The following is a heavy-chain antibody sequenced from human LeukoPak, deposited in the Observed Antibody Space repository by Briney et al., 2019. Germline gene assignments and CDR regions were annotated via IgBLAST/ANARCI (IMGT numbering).Heavy chain of an antibody. D-gene: IGHD3-16*01. CDR1: GFTFSNAW. CDR3: TTDPGGGYYYYYMDV. V-gene: IGHV3-15*01. Sequence: GGSLRLSCTASGFTFSNAWMSWVRQAPGKGLEWVGRMKSKTDGGTTDYAARVKGRFTISRDDSKNTLYLQMNSLKTEDTAVYYCTTDPGGGYYYYYMDVWGKGTTVTVSS. CDR2: MKSKTDGGTT. J-gene: IGHJ6*03.